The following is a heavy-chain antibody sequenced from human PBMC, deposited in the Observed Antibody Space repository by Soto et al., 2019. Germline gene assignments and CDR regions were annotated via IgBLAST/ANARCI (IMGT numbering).Heavy chain of an antibody. J-gene: IGHJ4*02. V-gene: IGHV3-64D*06. D-gene: IGHD3-22*01. CDR3: VKGEYYYDSSGYYPFDY. CDR1: GFTFSSYA. CDR2: ISTNGGST. Sequence: PGGSLRLSCSASGFTFSSYAMHWVRQAPGKGLEYVSSISTNGGSTHYADSVKGRFTISRDNSKNTQYLQMSSLGADDTAVYYCVKGEYYYDSSGYYPFDYRGQGTLVTVSS.